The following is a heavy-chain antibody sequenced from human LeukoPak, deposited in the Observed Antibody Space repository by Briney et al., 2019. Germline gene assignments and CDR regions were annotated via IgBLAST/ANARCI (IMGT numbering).Heavy chain of an antibody. CDR3: ARHVDMTMVRGYFDY. CDR1: GGSISSGSYY. D-gene: IGHD3-10*01. J-gene: IGHJ4*02. V-gene: IGHV4-61*02. Sequence: PSETLSLTCTVSGGSISSGSYYWSWIRQPAGKGLEWIGRIYTSGSTNYDPSLKSRVTISVDTSKNQFSLKLSSVTAADTAVYYCARHVDMTMVRGYFDYWGQGTLVTVSS. CDR2: IYTSGST.